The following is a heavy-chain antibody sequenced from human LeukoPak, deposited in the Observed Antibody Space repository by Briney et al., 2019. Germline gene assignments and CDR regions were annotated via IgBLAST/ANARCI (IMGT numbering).Heavy chain of an antibody. CDR1: GFTFSSYV. CDR3: AREMLAAVAAQS. Sequence: GGSLRLSCAASGFTFSSYVTSWVRQAPGKGLEWVSSITSSSSYIYYADSVKGRFTISRDNAKNSLYLQMNSLRAEDTAVYYCAREMLAAVAAQSWGQGTLVTVSS. V-gene: IGHV3-21*01. J-gene: IGHJ5*02. CDR2: ITSSSSYI. D-gene: IGHD6-19*01.